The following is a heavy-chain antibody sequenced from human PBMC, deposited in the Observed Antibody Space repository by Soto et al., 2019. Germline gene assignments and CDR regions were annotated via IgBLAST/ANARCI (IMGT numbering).Heavy chain of an antibody. V-gene: IGHV4-59*08. Sequence: QVQLQASGPGLVKPSDTLSLTCTVSGDSIGTYNWGWIRQPPVKRLEWIGYIYSNGGTSYNPALKSRVTISADTSTKQFSLRLSSVTAADTAVYYCVRQGIGALHGLVDVWGQGTTVTVSS. CDR1: GDSIGTYN. J-gene: IGHJ6*02. D-gene: IGHD1-26*01. CDR2: IYSNGGT. CDR3: VRQGIGALHGLVDV.